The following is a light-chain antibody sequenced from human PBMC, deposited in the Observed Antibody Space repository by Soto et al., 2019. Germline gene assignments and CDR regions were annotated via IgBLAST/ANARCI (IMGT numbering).Light chain of an antibody. CDR2: DNN. Sequence: QSVLTQPPSVSAAPGQKVTISCSGSSSNIGKNYVSWCQRLPGTAPKLLIYDNNERSSGIPDRFSGSKSGTSATLGIAGLQTGDEADYYCGTWDTSLSAVVFGGGTQLTVL. V-gene: IGLV1-51*01. CDR3: GTWDTSLSAVV. J-gene: IGLJ2*01. CDR1: SSNIGKNY.